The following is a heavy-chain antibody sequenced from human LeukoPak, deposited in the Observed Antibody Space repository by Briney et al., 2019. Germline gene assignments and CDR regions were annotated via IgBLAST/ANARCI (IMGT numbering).Heavy chain of an antibody. V-gene: IGHV3-23*01. Sequence: PGGSLRLSCAASGFTFSSYAMSWVRQAPGKGLEWVSAISGSGGTTYYADSVKGRLTISRDNSKNSLYLQMNSLRAEDTAVYYCARTRGYIASWGQGTLVTASS. CDR2: ISGSGGTT. CDR3: ARTRGYIAS. CDR1: GFTFSSYA. D-gene: IGHD5-12*01. J-gene: IGHJ4*02.